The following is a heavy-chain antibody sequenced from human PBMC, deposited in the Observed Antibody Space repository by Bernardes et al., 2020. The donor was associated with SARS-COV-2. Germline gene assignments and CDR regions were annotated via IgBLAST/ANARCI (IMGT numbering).Heavy chain of an antibody. D-gene: IGHD6-19*01. Sequence: GRSLRVSCAASGFTFDDFAMHWVRHFPGKGLEWVSGISWNSGSIGYAASVKGRFTISRDNAKNSLYLQMNSLRPDDTALYYCAKDYETGELGIAVEGYCGHWGQGTLVTVSS. CDR2: ISWNSGSI. CDR1: GFTFDDFA. J-gene: IGHJ4*02. CDR3: AKDYETGELGIAVEGYCGH. V-gene: IGHV3-9*01.